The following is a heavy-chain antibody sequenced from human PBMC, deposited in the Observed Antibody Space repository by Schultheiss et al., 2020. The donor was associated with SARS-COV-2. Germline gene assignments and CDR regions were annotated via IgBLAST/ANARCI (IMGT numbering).Heavy chain of an antibody. Sequence: GGSLRLSCAASGFTFRSYAMSWVRQAPGKGLEWVSGISGSGGSTYYADSVRGRFTISRDNSKNTLYLHMNSLRAEDTAVYNCAKDSSRGYGDYYFDYWGQGTLVTVSS. D-gene: IGHD4-17*01. CDR1: GFTFRSYA. J-gene: IGHJ4*02. CDR2: ISGSGGST. V-gene: IGHV3-23*01. CDR3: AKDSSRGYGDYYFDY.